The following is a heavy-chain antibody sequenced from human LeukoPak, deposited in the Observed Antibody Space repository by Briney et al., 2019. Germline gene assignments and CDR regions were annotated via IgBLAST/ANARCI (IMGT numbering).Heavy chain of an antibody. CDR3: AREATVVNGLDY. CDR2: ISSTSRYI. V-gene: IGHV3-11*06. CDR1: GFTFSDYY. Sequence: GGSLRLSCAVSGFTFSDYYMSWIRQAPGKGLEWVSSISSTSRYIYYADSVKGRFTISRDNAKNTLYLQMNSLRAEDTAVYYCAREATVVNGLDYWGQGTLVTVSS. D-gene: IGHD4-23*01. J-gene: IGHJ4*02.